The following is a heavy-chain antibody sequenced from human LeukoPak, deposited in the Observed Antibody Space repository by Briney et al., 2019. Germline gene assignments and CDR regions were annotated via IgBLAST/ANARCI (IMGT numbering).Heavy chain of an antibody. CDR3: ARALCGYSYGSDS. CDR2: IVWEDDK. D-gene: IGHD5-18*01. Sequence: SGPALVKPTQTLTLTCTFSGFAPSTIGMWVSWIRQPPGKTLDVLARIVWEDDKYYRTPLKTRLPISKATPTNQVVHTMTTMDPVARVTYYCARALCGYSYGSDSSGQGTLVTVSS. CDR1: GFAPSTIGMW. V-gene: IGHV2-70*11. J-gene: IGHJ4*02.